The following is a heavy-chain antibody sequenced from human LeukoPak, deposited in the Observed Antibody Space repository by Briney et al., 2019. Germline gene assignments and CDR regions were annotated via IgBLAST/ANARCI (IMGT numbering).Heavy chain of an antibody. CDR2: MNPNSGNT. D-gene: IGHD6-13*01. V-gene: IGHV1-8*01. J-gene: IGHJ4*02. CDR1: GCTFTSYD. CDR3: ASSAPRAAAFDY. Sequence: ASVKVSCKASGCTFTSYDINWVRQATGQGLEWMGWMNPNSGNTGYAQKFQGRVTMTRNTSISTAYMELSSLRSEDTAVYYCASSAPRAAAFDYWGQGTLVTVSS.